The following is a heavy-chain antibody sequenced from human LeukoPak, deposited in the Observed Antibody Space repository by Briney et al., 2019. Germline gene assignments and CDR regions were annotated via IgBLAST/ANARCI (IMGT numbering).Heavy chain of an antibody. J-gene: IGHJ4*02. Sequence: TGGSLRLSCAASGFTFSSYGMNWVRQAPGKGLEWVSYIGTSGSTIYYVDSVKGRFTVSRDNARNSLYLQMNSLRDEDTAVYYCARHDFGGNSGDYWGQGTLVTVSS. V-gene: IGHV3-48*02. CDR2: IGTSGSTI. CDR1: GFTFSSYG. CDR3: ARHDFGGNSGDY. D-gene: IGHD4-23*01.